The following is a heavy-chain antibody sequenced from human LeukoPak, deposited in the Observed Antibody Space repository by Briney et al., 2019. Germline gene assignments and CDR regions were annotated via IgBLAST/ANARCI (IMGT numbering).Heavy chain of an antibody. J-gene: IGHJ6*02. CDR3: AKEFYFATAV. D-gene: IGHD2-15*01. CDR1: GFTFSDYY. CDR2: ISGGGGTT. V-gene: IGHV3-23*01. Sequence: PGGSLRLSCAASGFTFSDYYMSWIRQAPGKGLEWVSAISGGGGTTHYADSVKGRFTISRDNSKNTLYLQMDSLRAEDTAVYYCAKEFYFATAVWGQGTTVTVSS.